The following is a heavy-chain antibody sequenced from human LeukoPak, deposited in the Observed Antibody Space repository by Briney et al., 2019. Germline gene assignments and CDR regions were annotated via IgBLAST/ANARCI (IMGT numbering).Heavy chain of an antibody. D-gene: IGHD2-2*01. Sequence: PGGSLRLSCAASGFTFSSYAMHWVRQAPGKGLEWVAVISYDGSNKYYADSVKGRFTISRDNSKNTLYLQMNSLRAEDTAVYYCARDTRPAAPYYYYYGVDVWGQGTTVTVSS. V-gene: IGHV3-30-3*01. CDR2: ISYDGSNK. CDR3: ARDTRPAAPYYYYYGVDV. J-gene: IGHJ6*02. CDR1: GFTFSSYA.